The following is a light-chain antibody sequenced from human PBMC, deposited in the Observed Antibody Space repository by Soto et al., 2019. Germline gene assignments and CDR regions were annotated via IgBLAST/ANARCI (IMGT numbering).Light chain of an antibody. J-gene: IGLJ3*02. CDR2: EVS. CDR3: SSYTSSSTRV. CDR1: SSDVGGYNY. V-gene: IGLV2-14*01. Sequence: QSVLTQPASVSGSPGQSITISCTGTSSDVGGYNYVSWYQQHPGKAPKLMIYEVSNRPSGVSNRFSGSTSGNTASLTISGRQAEDEADYYCSSYTSSSTRVFGGGTKLTVL.